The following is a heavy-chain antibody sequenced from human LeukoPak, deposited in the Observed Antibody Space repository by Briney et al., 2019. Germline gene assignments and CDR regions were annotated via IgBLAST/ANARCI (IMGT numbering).Heavy chain of an antibody. CDR1: GFTFSNYV. D-gene: IGHD2-21*02. CDR2: ISYDGSNK. V-gene: IGHV3-30*18. Sequence: GKSLGLSCAASGFTFSNYVIHWVRQAPGKGLEWVAVISYDGSNKYYVDSVKGRFTISRDNSKNTLFLQMNSLRAEDTAVYYCVKDLNCGGDCYSAAGHWGQGILVTVSS. J-gene: IGHJ4*02. CDR3: VKDLNCGGDCYSAAGH.